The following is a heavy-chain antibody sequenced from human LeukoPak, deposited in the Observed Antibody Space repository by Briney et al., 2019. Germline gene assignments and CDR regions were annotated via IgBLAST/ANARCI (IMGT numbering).Heavy chain of an antibody. V-gene: IGHV4-38-2*02. CDR1: GYSISSGYY. CDR3: AKAGVRSYYYYMDV. CDR2: IYQSGST. D-gene: IGHD1-1*01. Sequence: PSETLSLTCTVSGYSISSGYYWGWIRQPPGKGLAWIGSIYQSGSTYYNPSLKSRVTISVDTSKNQFSLKLSSVTAADTAVYYCAKAGVRSYYYYMDVWGKGTTVTVSS. J-gene: IGHJ6*03.